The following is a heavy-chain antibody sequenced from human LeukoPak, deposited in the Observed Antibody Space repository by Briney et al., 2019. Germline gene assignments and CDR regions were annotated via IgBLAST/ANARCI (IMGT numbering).Heavy chain of an antibody. CDR1: GYTFTGYY. Sequence: EASVKVSCKASGYTFTGYYMHWVRQAPGQGLEWMGWINPNSGGTNYAQKFQGRVTMTRDTSISTAYMELSRLRSDDTAVYYCARVLSDDSSGYFPFDYWGQGTLVTVSS. J-gene: IGHJ4*02. CDR2: INPNSGGT. D-gene: IGHD3-22*01. V-gene: IGHV1-2*02. CDR3: ARVLSDDSSGYFPFDY.